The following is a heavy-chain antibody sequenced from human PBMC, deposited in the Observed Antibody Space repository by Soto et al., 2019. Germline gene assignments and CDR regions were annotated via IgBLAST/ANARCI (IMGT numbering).Heavy chain of an antibody. CDR3: ARGPIVVASHYVDH. Sequence: QVQLVESGGGVVQPGRSLRLSCAASGFTFSSYAMHWVRQAPGKGLGWVAVISYDGSNKYYADSVKGRFTISRDNSKNTLYVQMNSLRAEDTAVYYCARGPIVVASHYVDHWGQGTLVTVSS. V-gene: IGHV3-30-3*01. J-gene: IGHJ4*02. CDR1: GFTFSSYA. D-gene: IGHD3-22*01. CDR2: ISYDGSNK.